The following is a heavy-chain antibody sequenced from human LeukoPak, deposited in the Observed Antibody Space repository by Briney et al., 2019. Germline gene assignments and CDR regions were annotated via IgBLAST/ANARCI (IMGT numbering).Heavy chain of an antibody. V-gene: IGHV1-2*02. Sequence: ASVKVSCKASGYTFTGYYMHWVRQAPGQGLEWMGWINPNSGGTNYAQKFQGRVTMARDTSISTAYMELSRLRSDDTVVYYCARAKGSIRYFDWLGFDYWGQGTLVTVSS. D-gene: IGHD3-9*01. J-gene: IGHJ4*02. CDR1: GYTFTGYY. CDR3: ARAKGSIRYFDWLGFDY. CDR2: INPNSGGT.